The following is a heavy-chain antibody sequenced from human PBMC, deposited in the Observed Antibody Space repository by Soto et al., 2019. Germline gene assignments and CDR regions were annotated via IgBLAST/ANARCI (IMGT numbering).Heavy chain of an antibody. J-gene: IGHJ4*02. Sequence: ASVKVSCKASGYTFTGYYMHWVRQAPGQGLEWMGWINPNSGGTNYAQKFQGRVTMTRDTSISTAYMELSRLRSDDTAVYYCARAFVAGFLEWLPFDYWGQGTLVTVSS. V-gene: IGHV1-2*02. CDR3: ARAFVAGFLEWLPFDY. CDR1: GYTFTGYY. D-gene: IGHD3-3*01. CDR2: INPNSGGT.